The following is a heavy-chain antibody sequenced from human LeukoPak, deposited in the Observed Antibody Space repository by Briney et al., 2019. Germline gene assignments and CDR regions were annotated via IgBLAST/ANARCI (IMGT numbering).Heavy chain of an antibody. CDR1: GFTFSDYY. D-gene: IGHD4-17*01. Sequence: GGSLRLSCAASGFTFSDYYMSWIRQAPGKGLEWISAVSGSGPSTYYADSVKGRFTISRDNSKNTLYLQMNSLRAEDTAIYYCAKAEDYGDYYYYGMGVWGQGTTVTVSS. J-gene: IGHJ6*02. CDR2: VSGSGPST. V-gene: IGHV3-23*01. CDR3: AKAEDYGDYYYYGMGV.